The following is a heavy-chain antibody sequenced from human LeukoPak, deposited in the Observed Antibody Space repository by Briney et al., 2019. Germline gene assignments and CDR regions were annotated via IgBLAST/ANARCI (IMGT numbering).Heavy chain of an antibody. V-gene: IGHV6-1*01. D-gene: IGHD5-12*01. Sequence: SQTLSLTCAISGDSVSSNSGAWNWIKQSPSRGLEWLGRTYYRSKWYSDYAVSVKSRITISPDTSRNQFSLQLNSMTPEDTAVYYCARSGYFAEYFQHWGQGTLVTVSS. CDR3: ARSGYFAEYFQH. J-gene: IGHJ1*01. CDR2: TYYRSKWYS. CDR1: GDSVSSNSGA.